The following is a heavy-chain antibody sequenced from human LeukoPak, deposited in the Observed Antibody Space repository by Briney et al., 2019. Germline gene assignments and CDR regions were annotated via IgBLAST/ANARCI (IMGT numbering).Heavy chain of an antibody. V-gene: IGHV4-34*01. D-gene: IGHD3-10*01. CDR3: ARGRVTMVRGVFPFDY. J-gene: IGHJ4*02. Sequence: PSETLSLTCAVYGGSFSGYYWSWIRQPPGKGLEWIGEINHSGSTNYNPSLKSRVTISVDTSKNQFSLKLSSVTAADTAVYYCARGRVTMVRGVFPFDYWGQGTLVTASS. CDR1: GGSFSGYY. CDR2: INHSGST.